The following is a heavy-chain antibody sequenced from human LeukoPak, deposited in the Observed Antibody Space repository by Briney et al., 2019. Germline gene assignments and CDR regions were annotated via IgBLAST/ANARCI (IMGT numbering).Heavy chain of an antibody. D-gene: IGHD6-19*01. CDR3: ARDMAGMSGWYRTVYCYYGMDV. J-gene: IGHJ6*02. CDR2: ISYDGSNK. V-gene: IGHV3-30-3*01. CDR1: GFTFSSYA. Sequence: GGSLRLSCAASGFTFSSYAMHWVRQAPGKGLEWVAVISYDGSNKYYADSVKGRFTISRDNSKNTLYLQMNSLRAEDTAVYYCARDMAGMSGWYRTVYCYYGMDVWGQGTTVTVSS.